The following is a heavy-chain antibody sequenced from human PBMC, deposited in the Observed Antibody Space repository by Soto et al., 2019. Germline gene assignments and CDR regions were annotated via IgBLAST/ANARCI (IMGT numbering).Heavy chain of an antibody. Sequence: GESLKISCKGSGYTFTTHWIAWVRQMPGKGLEWMGIIYPGDSDTKYSLSFQGQVTISADKSISTAYLQWNSLKASDTAIYYCAKITGYVAHMDVWGQGXTVTVYS. D-gene: IGHD6-13*01. V-gene: IGHV5-51*01. CDR1: GYTFTTHW. J-gene: IGHJ6*02. CDR3: AKITGYVAHMDV. CDR2: IYPGDSDT.